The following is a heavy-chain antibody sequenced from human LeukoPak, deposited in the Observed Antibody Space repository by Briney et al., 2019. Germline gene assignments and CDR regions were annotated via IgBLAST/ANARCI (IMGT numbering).Heavy chain of an antibody. Sequence: PSETLSLTCTVSSDSISSSSNYWAWARQSPGKGLEWIGAIYYSGHTYYNPSLKSRITMSVDTSKNQFSLKVSYVTAADTAVYYCARHEEEDGYNAKTIDYWGQGTLVTVYS. J-gene: IGHJ4*02. CDR2: IYYSGHT. CDR1: SDSISSSSNY. CDR3: ARHEEEDGYNAKTIDY. V-gene: IGHV4-39*01. D-gene: IGHD5-24*01.